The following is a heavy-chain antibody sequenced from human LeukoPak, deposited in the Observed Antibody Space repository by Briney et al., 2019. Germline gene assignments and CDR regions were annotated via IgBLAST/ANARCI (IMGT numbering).Heavy chain of an antibody. V-gene: IGHV4-39*07. J-gene: IGHJ4*02. CDR1: GGSISRSSYY. CDR3: ARDSGSYYSHIDY. D-gene: IGHD1-26*01. CDR2: IYYSGST. Sequence: LETLSLTCTVSGGSISRSSYYWGWIRQPPGKGLGWIGSIYYSGSTYYNPSLKSRVTISVDTSKNQFSLKLSSVTAADTAVYYCARDSGSYYSHIDYCGQGTLVTVSS.